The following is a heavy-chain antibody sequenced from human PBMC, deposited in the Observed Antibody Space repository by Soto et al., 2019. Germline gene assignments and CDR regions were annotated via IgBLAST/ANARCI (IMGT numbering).Heavy chain of an antibody. J-gene: IGHJ4*02. CDR3: VKMGYDILRWVYFDY. D-gene: IGHD3-9*01. Sequence: TGGSLRLSCSASGFTFSSYAMHWVRQAPGKGLEYVSAISSNGGSTYYADSVKGRFTISRDNSKNTLYLQMSSLRAEDTAVYYYVKMGYDILRWVYFDYWGQGTLVTVSS. CDR1: GFTFSSYA. CDR2: ISSNGGST. V-gene: IGHV3-64D*06.